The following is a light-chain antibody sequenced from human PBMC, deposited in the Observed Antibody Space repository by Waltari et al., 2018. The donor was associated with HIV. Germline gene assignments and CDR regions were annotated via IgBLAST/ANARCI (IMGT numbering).Light chain of an antibody. Sequence: QSVLTQPPSVSGTPGQRVTISCSGSTSNIGSNYVYWYQQLPETAPKLLIYRDNQRPSGAPDRFSGSQSGASASLAINGLRAEDEADYYCAAWDDTLSGQGVFGGGTKLTVL. CDR2: RDN. CDR3: AAWDDTLSGQGV. V-gene: IGLV1-47*01. J-gene: IGLJ2*01. CDR1: TSNIGSNY.